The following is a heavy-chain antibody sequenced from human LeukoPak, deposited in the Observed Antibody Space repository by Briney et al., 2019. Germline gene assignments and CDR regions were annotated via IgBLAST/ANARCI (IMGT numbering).Heavy chain of an antibody. D-gene: IGHD3-9*01. J-gene: IGHJ4*02. CDR3: ARNVLRYFDWLPRQDY. V-gene: IGHV1-18*01. Sequence: ASVKVSCKASGYTFTSYGISWVRQAPGQGLVWMGWISAYNGNTNYAQKLQGRVTMTTDTSTSTAYMELRSLRSDDTAVYYCARNVLRYFDWLPRQDYWGQGTLVTVSS. CDR2: ISAYNGNT. CDR1: GYTFTSYG.